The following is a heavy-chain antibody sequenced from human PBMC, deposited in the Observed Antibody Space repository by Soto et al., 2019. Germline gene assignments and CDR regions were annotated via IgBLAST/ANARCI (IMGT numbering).Heavy chain of an antibody. CDR1: GFTFSSYS. CDR2: ISSSSSYI. Sequence: EVQLVESGGGLVKPGGSLRLSCAASGFTFSSYSMNWVRQAPGKGLEWVSSISSSSSYIYYADSVKGRFTISRDNAKNSLLLQMNSLRAEDTAVYYCARDYGDYGFRLFDYWGQGTLVTVSS. J-gene: IGHJ4*02. V-gene: IGHV3-21*01. CDR3: ARDYGDYGFRLFDY. D-gene: IGHD4-17*01.